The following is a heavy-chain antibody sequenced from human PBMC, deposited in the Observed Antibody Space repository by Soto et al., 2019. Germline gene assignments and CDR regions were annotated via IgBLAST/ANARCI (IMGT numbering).Heavy chain of an antibody. V-gene: IGHV5-51*01. CDR1: GYTFTNYW. CDR2: IYPGDSNT. J-gene: IGHJ6*02. CDR3: ARHLGSPGYYRGMDV. D-gene: IGHD2-21*01. Sequence: GESLKISWKGSGYTFTNYWIELVREMPGKGLEWMGIIYPGDSNTKYSPSFQGQVTISADKSTSTAFLQWSTLKASDTAMYYCARHLGSPGYYRGMDVWGQGTTVTVSS.